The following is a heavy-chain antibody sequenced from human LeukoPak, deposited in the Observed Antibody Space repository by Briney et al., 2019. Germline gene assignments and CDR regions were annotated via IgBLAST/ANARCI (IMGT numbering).Heavy chain of an antibody. CDR3: ARDGYDFWSGYRPSYYFDY. CDR1: GYSISSGYY. D-gene: IGHD3-3*01. V-gene: IGHV4-38-2*02. CDR2: IYHSGST. Sequence: SETLSLTCTVSGYSISSGYYWGWIRQPPGKGLEWIGSIYHSGSTYYNPSLKSRVTISVDTSKNQFYLKLSSVTAADTAVYYCARDGYDFWSGYRPSYYFDYWGQGTLVTVSS. J-gene: IGHJ4*02.